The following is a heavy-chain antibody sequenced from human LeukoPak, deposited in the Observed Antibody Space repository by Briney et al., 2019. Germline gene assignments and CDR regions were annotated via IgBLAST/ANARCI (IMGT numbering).Heavy chain of an antibody. V-gene: IGHV1-18*01. CDR2: ISAYNGNT. J-gene: IGHJ4*02. Sequence: GASVKVSCKASGYTFTSHGISWVRQAPGQGLEWMGWISAYNGNTNYAQKLQGRVTMTTDTSTSTAYMELRSLRSDDTAVYYRARDIVVVPAAWEYFDYWGQGTLVTVSS. CDR3: ARDIVVVPAAWEYFDY. CDR1: GYTFTSHG. D-gene: IGHD2-2*01.